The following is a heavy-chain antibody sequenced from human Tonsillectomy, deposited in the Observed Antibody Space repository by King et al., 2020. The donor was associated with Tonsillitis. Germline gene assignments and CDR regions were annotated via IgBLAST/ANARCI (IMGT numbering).Heavy chain of an antibody. J-gene: IGHJ3*02. D-gene: IGHD3-3*01. CDR2: IYSGGST. CDR3: ARECTLEWGADAFDI. CDR1: GFTVSSNY. Sequence: VQLVESGGGLVQPGGSLRLSCAASGFTVSSNYMSWVRQTPGKGLEWVAVIYSGGSTYYADSVKGRFTISRHNSKNMLYLQMNSLRAEDTAVYYCARECTLEWGADAFDIWGQGTMVTVSS. V-gene: IGHV3-53*04.